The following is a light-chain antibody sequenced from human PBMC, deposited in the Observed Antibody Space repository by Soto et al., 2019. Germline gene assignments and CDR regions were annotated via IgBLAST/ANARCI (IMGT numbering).Light chain of an antibody. J-gene: IGKJ2*01. CDR1: QGISSF. V-gene: IGKV1-9*01. CDR3: QQLNSHPPT. Sequence: DIQLTQSPSFLSASVGDRVTITCRASQGISSFLAWYQQKPGKAPKLLIPAASTLQSGVPSRFSGSGSGTEFTLTISSLQPEDFATYYCQQLNSHPPTFGQGTKLEIK. CDR2: AAS.